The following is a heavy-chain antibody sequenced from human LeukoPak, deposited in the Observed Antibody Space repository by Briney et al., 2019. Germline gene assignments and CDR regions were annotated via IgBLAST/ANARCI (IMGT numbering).Heavy chain of an antibody. J-gene: IGHJ4*02. D-gene: IGHD6-13*01. V-gene: IGHV4-34*01. CDR1: GGSFSGYY. CDR2: IDHSGRT. Sequence: PSETLSLTCAVYGGSFSGYYWSWIRQPPGRGLEWIGEIDHSGRTNSNASLKSRVTISVDMFKNQFSLRLSSVTAADTAVYYCARKSIAVAGRKPYDSWDQGSLVTVSS. CDR3: ARKSIAVAGRKPYDS.